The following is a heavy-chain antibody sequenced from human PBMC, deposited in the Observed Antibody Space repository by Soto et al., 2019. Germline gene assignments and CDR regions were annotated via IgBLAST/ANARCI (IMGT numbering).Heavy chain of an antibody. Sequence: SETLSLTCAVYGGSFSGYYWSWIRQPPGKGLEWIGEINHSGSTNYNPSLKSRVTISVYTSKNQFSLKLSSVTAADTAVYYCARASSLITMFGVVIARRYNWFDPWGQGTLVTVSS. D-gene: IGHD3-3*01. CDR2: INHSGST. CDR1: GGSFSGYY. CDR3: ARASSLITMFGVVIARRYNWFDP. V-gene: IGHV4-34*01. J-gene: IGHJ5*02.